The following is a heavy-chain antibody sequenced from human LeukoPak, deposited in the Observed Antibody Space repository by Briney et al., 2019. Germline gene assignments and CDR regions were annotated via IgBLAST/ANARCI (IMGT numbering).Heavy chain of an antibody. CDR3: ARMRCYYDSSGVDY. CDR2: IDWDDDK. D-gene: IGHD3-22*01. Sequence: ASGPTLVNPTQTLTLTCTFSGFSLSTSGMCVSWIRQPPGRALEWLARIDWDDDKYYSTSLKTRLTISKDTSKNQVVLTMTNMDPVDTATYYCARMRCYYDSSGVDYWGQGTLVTVSS. V-gene: IGHV2-70*11. CDR1: GFSLSTSGMC. J-gene: IGHJ4*02.